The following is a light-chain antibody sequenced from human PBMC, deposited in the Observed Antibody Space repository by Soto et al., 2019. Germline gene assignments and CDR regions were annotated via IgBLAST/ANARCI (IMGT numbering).Light chain of an antibody. V-gene: IGKV1-5*03. Sequence: DIQMTQSPSTLSASVGDRVIIACRASQSISSSLAWYQQKPGKAPNLLLYWASSIESGVPSRFSGSGSGTEFTLTISSLQPDDFATYYCHQYNRFPYTFGQGTKLEIK. J-gene: IGKJ2*01. CDR3: HQYNRFPYT. CDR2: WAS. CDR1: QSISSS.